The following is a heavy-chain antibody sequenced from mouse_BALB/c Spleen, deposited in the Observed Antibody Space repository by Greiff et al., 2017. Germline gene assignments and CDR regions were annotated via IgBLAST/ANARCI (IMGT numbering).Heavy chain of an antibody. V-gene: IGHV3-6*02. Sequence: EVQLQQSGPGLVKPSQSLSLTCSVTGYSITSGYYWNWIRQFPGNKLEWMGYISYDGSNNYNPSLKNRISITRDTSKNQFFLKLNSVTTEDTATYYCASRVPDYWGQGTTLTVSS. CDR2: ISYDGSN. CDR1: GYSITSGYY. CDR3: ASRVPDY. D-gene: IGHD5-1*01. J-gene: IGHJ2*01.